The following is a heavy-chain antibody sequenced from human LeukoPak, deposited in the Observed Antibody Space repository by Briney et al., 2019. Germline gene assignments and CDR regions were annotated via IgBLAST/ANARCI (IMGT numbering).Heavy chain of an antibody. D-gene: IGHD5-12*01. CDR2: INGDESST. CDR3: TREAGYSGYDPGTNY. V-gene: IGHV3-74*01. Sequence: GGSLRLSCEASGFTFRDHWMHWVRQVPGKGLVWVSRINGDESSTAYADSVKGRFTISRDNARNTLYLQMNSLRVEDTAVYYCTREAGYSGYDPGTNYWGQGTLVTVSS. CDR1: GFTFRDHW. J-gene: IGHJ4*02.